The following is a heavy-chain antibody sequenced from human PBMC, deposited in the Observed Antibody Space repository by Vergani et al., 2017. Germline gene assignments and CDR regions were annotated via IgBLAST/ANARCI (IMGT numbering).Heavy chain of an antibody. D-gene: IGHD2-2*02. J-gene: IGHJ6*03. CDR1: GFTFSSYA. V-gene: IGHV3-23*01. CDR2: ISGSGGST. Sequence: EVQLLESGGGLVQPGGSLRLSCAASGFTFSSYAMSWVRQAPGKGLEWVSAISGSGGSTYYADSVKGRFTSSRDNSKNTLYLQMSSLRSEDTAVYYCARGEWVPAAIWGYYYMDVWGKGTTVTVSS. CDR3: ARGEWVPAAIWGYYYMDV.